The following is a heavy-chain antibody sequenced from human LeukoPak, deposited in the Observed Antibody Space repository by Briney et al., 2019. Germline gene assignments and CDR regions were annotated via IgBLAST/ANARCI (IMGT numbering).Heavy chain of an antibody. D-gene: IGHD4-11*01. V-gene: IGHV1-24*01. CDR3: AAVGVGLQVF. CDR1: GDTLTELS. Sequence: ASVKVSCKVSGDTLTELSMHWVRQAPGKGLEWMGTFDPEEDEIIYAQKFQGRLTMTEDTSTDTAYMDLRSLTPDDTAMYYCAAVGVGLQVFWGQGTLVTVSS. J-gene: IGHJ4*02. CDR2: FDPEEDEI.